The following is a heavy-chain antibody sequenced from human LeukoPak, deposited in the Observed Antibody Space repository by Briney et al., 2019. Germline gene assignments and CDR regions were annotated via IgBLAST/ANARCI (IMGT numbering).Heavy chain of an antibody. Sequence: ASVKVSCKTSGYSFTTFSIAWVRQAPGQGLEWIGWINANNGETHYAQKFHDRVTMTTDTSTNTHYMELRGLKSDDPAMYYCSRDSTSGAVVDFNYWGQGTLVTVSS. CDR2: INANNGET. CDR3: SRDSTSGAVVDFNY. V-gene: IGHV1-18*01. CDR1: GYSFTTFS. D-gene: IGHD3-16*01. J-gene: IGHJ4*02.